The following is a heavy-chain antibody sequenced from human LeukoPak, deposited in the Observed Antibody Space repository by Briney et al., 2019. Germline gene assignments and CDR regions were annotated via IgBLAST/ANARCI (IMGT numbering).Heavy chain of an antibody. J-gene: IGHJ4*02. V-gene: IGHV3-11*05. Sequence: PGGSLRLSCAASGFTFSDYYMSWVRQAPGKGLEWVSYISSSSSHTNYADSVKGRFTISRDNAKNSLYLQMNSLRAEDTAVYYCARASSRGYSYGQDYWGQGTLGTVSS. CDR2: ISSSSSHT. CDR3: ARASSRGYSYGQDY. CDR1: GFTFSDYY. D-gene: IGHD5-18*01.